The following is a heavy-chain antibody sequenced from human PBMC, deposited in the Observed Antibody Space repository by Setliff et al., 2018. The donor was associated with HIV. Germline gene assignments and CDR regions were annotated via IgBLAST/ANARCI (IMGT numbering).Heavy chain of an antibody. V-gene: IGHV4-59*08. CDR3: ARQTYYYDNSGHNWFDP. Sequence: SETLSLTCTVSGGSISSYCWNWIRQSPGRGLEWIGFIFSSGNTKYNPSLQSRVTMSIDTSKNQFSLKLTSVTAADTAVYYCARQTYYYDNSGHNWFDPWGQGTLVTVPQ. D-gene: IGHD3-22*01. J-gene: IGHJ5*02. CDR1: GGSISSYC. CDR2: IFSSGNT.